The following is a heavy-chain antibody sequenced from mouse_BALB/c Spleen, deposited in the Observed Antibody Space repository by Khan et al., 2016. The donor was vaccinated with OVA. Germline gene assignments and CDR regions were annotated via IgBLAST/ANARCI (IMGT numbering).Heavy chain of an antibody. CDR3: TRSYDSYYFDY. Sequence: VRLQQSGTVLARPGASVKMSCKASGYSFASYWMHWIKQRPGQGLEWIGTIYPGISDTRYNQKFKGKATLTAVSSASTAYMDFSSLTNEDSAVYYWTRSYDSYYFDYWGQGTTLTVSS. V-gene: IGHV1-5*01. CDR1: GYSFASYW. D-gene: IGHD2-4*01. CDR2: IYPGISDT. J-gene: IGHJ2*01.